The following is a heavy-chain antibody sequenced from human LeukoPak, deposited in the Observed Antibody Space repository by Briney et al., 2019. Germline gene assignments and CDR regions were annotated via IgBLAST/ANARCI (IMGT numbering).Heavy chain of an antibody. J-gene: IGHJ5*02. CDR3: ARGSDTVVTNSYNWFDP. V-gene: IGHV3-48*03. D-gene: IGHD4-23*01. CDR1: GFTFSSYE. CDR2: ISSSGSTI. Sequence: SGGSRRLSCAASGFTFSSYEMNWVRQAPGKGLEWVSYISSSGSTIYYADSVKGRFTISRDNAKNSLYLQMNSLRAEDTAVYYCARGSDTVVTNSYNWFDPWGQGTLVTVSS.